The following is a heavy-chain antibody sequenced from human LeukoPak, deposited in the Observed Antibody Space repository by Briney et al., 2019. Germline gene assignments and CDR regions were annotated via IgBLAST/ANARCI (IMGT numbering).Heavy chain of an antibody. Sequence: PGGSLRLSCAASESLNGYAMSWVRQAPGMGLEWVASISSSGSYMYYADPVKGRFIISRDNAKKSLSLEMNSLTSQDTAIYYCARCALGVWADNYYMDVWGTGTTVIFSS. CDR2: ISSSGSYM. V-gene: IGHV3-21*04. CDR3: ARCALGVWADNYYMDV. J-gene: IGHJ6*03. CDR1: ESLNGYA. D-gene: IGHD3-16*01.